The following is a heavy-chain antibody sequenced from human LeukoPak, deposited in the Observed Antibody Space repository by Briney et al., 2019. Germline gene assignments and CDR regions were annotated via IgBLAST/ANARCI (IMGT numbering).Heavy chain of an antibody. Sequence: GGSLRLSCAASGFTFSSYAMSWVREAPGKGLEWVSAISGSGGSTYYADSVKGRFTISRDNSKNTLYLQMNSLRAGDTAVYYCAKVVIYCSGGSCQIDYWGQGTLVTVSS. CDR3: AKVVIYCSGGSCQIDY. V-gene: IGHV3-23*01. CDR2: ISGSGGST. D-gene: IGHD2-15*01. J-gene: IGHJ4*02. CDR1: GFTFSSYA.